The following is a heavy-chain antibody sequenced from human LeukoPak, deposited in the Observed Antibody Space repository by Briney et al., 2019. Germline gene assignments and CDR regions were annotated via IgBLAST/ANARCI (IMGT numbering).Heavy chain of an antibody. CDR3: ARHAEVVVVVAATPLRATRSWFDP. J-gene: IGHJ5*02. V-gene: IGHV4-39*01. CDR2: IYYSWST. Sequence: SQTLSLTCTVSGGSISSSSYYWGWIRQPPGKGLEWIGRIYYSWSTYYNPSLNSRVTISVDPAKNQFSLYLRSVTAADTAASDCARHAEVVVVVAATPLRATRSWFDPGGQGTVVNVSS. CDR1: GGSISSSSYY. D-gene: IGHD2-15*01.